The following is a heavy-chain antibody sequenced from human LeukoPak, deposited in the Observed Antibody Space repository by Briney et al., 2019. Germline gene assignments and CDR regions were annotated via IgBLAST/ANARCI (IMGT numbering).Heavy chain of an antibody. V-gene: IGHV4-59*01. CDR1: GGSISSYY. J-gene: IGHJ1*01. CDR2: IYYSGST. D-gene: IGHD3-22*01. CDR3: AGGGYYYDSSGYYYPGYFQH. Sequence: SETLSLTCTVSGGSISSYYWSWIRQPPGKGLEWIRYIYYSGSTNYNPSLKSRITISVDTSKNQFSLKLSSVTAADTAVYYCAGGGYYYDSSGYYYPGYFQHWGQGTLVTVSS.